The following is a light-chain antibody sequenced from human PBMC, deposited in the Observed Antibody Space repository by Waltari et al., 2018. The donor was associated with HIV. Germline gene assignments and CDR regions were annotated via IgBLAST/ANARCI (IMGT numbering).Light chain of an antibody. V-gene: IGLV2-14*01. J-gene: IGLJ1*01. Sequence: QSALTQPASVSGSPGQSITISCSGTSSDVGDYNYVSWYQQQPGEAPKLMIYEVSHRPSGVSNRFSGSKSVNTASLTISGLQAEDDADYYCSSYTSTNKGFLFGAGTRVTVL. CDR2: EVS. CDR3: SSYTSTNKGFL. CDR1: SSDVGDYNY.